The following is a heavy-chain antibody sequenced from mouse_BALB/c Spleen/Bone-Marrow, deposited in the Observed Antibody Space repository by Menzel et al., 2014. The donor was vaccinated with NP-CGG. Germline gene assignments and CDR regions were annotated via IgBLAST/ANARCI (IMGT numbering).Heavy chain of an antibody. CDR2: INPYNDGT. CDR1: GYTFTSYV. J-gene: IGHJ3*01. Sequence: EVKLPQSGPALVKPGASVKMSCKASGYTFTSYVMHWVKQKPGQGLEWLGHINPYNDGTKYNENFKGKATLTSDKSSSTAYMELSSLTTEDAAVYYCARDGDYDWWPYCGQGTLGTVSA. CDR3: ARDGDYDWWPY. D-gene: IGHD2-4*01. V-gene: IGHV1-14*01.